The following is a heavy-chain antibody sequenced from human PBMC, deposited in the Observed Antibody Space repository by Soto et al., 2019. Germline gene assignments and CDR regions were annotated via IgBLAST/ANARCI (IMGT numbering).Heavy chain of an antibody. D-gene: IGHD2-8*01. Sequence: QVLLVQSGAEMKQPGSSVSVSCRASGDSFTNYAFTWVRQAPGQGPEWLGGIILALGTPHYSQRFQGRLTISADESPSAVYMELGSLRLDDTAVYYCGRYCTNTKCRGGYYLDLWGQGPLLTVSS. CDR3: GRYCTNTKCRGGYYLDL. CDR1: GDSFTNYA. CDR2: IILALGTP. J-gene: IGHJ5*02. V-gene: IGHV1-69*01.